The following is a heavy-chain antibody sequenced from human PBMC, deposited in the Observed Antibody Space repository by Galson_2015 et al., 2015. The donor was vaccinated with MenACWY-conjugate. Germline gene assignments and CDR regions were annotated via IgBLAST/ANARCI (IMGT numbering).Heavy chain of an antibody. CDR1: GFTFDDYT. CDR2: ISWDGGST. Sequence: SLRLSCAASGFTFDDYTMHWARQAPGKGLEWVSLISWDGGSTYYADSVKGRFTISRDNSKNSLYLQMNSLRTEDTALYYCAKDADYYDSSGPDYWGQGTLVTVSS. J-gene: IGHJ4*02. V-gene: IGHV3-43*01. D-gene: IGHD3-22*01. CDR3: AKDADYYDSSGPDY.